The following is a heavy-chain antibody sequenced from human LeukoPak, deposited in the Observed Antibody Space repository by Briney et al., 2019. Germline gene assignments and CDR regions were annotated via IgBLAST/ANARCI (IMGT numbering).Heavy chain of an antibody. V-gene: IGHV1-24*01. CDR2: FDPEDGET. Sequence: ASVKVSCKVSGYTLTELSMHWVRQAPGKGLEWMGGFDPEDGETIYAQKFQGRVTMTEDTSTDTAYMELSSLRSEDTAVYYCATAYYYVSGSYYTDYWGQGTLVTVSS. CDR3: ATAYYYVSGSYYTDY. CDR1: GYTLTELS. D-gene: IGHD3-10*01. J-gene: IGHJ4*02.